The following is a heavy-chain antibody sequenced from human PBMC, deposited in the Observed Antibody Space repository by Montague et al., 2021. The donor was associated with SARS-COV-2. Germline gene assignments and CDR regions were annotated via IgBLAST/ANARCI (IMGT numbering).Heavy chain of an antibody. CDR1: GGSISSYY. J-gene: IGHJ4*02. CDR2: IYYSGST. V-gene: IGHV4-59*01. D-gene: IGHD5-24*01. Sequence: SETLSLTCTVSGGSISSYYWSWIRQPPGKGLEWIGYIYYSGSTNYNPSLKSRVTISVDTSTNQFSLKLSSVTAAATAVYYCARVFPRWLQFDPYFDYWGQGTLVTVSS. CDR3: ARVFPRWLQFDPYFDY.